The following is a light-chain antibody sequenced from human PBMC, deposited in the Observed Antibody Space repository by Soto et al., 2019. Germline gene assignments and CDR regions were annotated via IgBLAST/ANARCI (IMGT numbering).Light chain of an antibody. CDR3: QQYNNWPPWT. CDR1: QSVSRN. CDR2: GAS. V-gene: IGKV3-15*01. Sequence: ELVMTQSQATLSVSPGERATLSCRASQSVSRNLAWYQQKPGQAPRLLIYGASTRATGIPARFSGSGSGTEFTLTISSLQSEDFAVYYCQQYNNWPPWTFGQGTKVEIK. J-gene: IGKJ1*01.